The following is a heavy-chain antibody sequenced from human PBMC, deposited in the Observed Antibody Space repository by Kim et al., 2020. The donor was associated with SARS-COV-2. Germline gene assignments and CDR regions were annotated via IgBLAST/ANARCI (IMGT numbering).Heavy chain of an antibody. CDR2: IKQDGTIK. V-gene: IGHV3-7*01. CDR1: GFSFSNYW. D-gene: IGHD6-6*01. J-gene: IGHJ4*02. CDR3: ARIGYSSSSFDY. Sequence: GGSLRLSCVASGFSFSNYWMSWVRQAPGKGLEWVANIKQDGTIKYYIDSMKGRVTISRDNAKNLVFLQMNSLRAEDTAVYYCARIGYSSSSFDYWGQGTLVTVSS.